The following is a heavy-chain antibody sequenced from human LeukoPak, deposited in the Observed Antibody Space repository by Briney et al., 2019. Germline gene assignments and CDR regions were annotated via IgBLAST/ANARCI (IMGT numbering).Heavy chain of an antibody. CDR2: IYPGDSDT. D-gene: IGHD3-10*01. J-gene: IGHJ4*02. V-gene: IGHV5-51*01. CDR3: VRLLWDGSGSLDY. Sequence: GESLQISCKGSGYSFTSYWIGWVRQLPGKGLEWMGIIYPGDSDTRYSPSFQGQVTISVDKSISTAYLQWSSLKASDTAMYYCVRLLWDGSGSLDYWGQGTLVTVSS. CDR1: GYSFTSYW.